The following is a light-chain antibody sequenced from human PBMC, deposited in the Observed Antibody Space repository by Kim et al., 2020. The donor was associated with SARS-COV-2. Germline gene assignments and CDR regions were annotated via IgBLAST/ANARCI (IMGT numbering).Light chain of an antibody. V-gene: IGLV3-21*04. CDR1: NIGNKS. CDR3: QVWDSNSDHPV. CDR2: YDS. J-gene: IGLJ3*02. Sequence: APGQTARITCGGNNIGNKSVHWYQQKPGQAPVMIIYYDSDRPSGIPERFSGSNSGNTATLTINRVEAGDEADFYCQVWDSNSDHPVFGGGTQLTVL.